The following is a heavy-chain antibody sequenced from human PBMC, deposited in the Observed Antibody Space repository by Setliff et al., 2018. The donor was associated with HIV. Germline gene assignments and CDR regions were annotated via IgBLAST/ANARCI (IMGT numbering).Heavy chain of an antibody. CDR1: GGSITNSNGYY. Sequence: LSLTCIVSGGSITNSNGYYWGWIRQPPGKGLEWIGSIYYSGSTYYNPSLKSRITISVDTSKNQFSLKLSSVTAADTAVYYCAKTSVGATGLYAFDIWGQGTMVTVSS. D-gene: IGHD1-26*01. CDR2: IYYSGST. V-gene: IGHV4-39*07. J-gene: IGHJ3*02. CDR3: AKTSVGATGLYAFDI.